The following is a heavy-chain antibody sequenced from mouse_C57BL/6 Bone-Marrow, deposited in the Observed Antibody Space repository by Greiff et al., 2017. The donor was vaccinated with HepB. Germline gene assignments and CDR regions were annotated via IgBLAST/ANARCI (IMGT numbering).Heavy chain of an antibody. V-gene: IGHV1-81*01. D-gene: IGHD1-1*01. J-gene: IGHJ2*01. CDR2: IYPRSGNT. Sequence: QVQLQQSGAELARPGASVKLSCKASGYTFTSYGISWVKQRTGQGLEWIGEIYPRSGNTYYNEKFKGKATLTADKSSSTAYMELRSLTSEDSAVYFCARGDTTVVARNYWGQGTTLTVSS. CDR1: GYTFTSYG. CDR3: ARGDTTVVARNY.